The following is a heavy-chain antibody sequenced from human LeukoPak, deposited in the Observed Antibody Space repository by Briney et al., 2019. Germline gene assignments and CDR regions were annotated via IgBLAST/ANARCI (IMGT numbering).Heavy chain of an antibody. J-gene: IGHJ4*02. V-gene: IGHV4-34*01. CDR2: INHSGST. CDR3: ARRRVRGVISRGFYFDY. CDR1: GGSFSGYY. D-gene: IGHD3-10*01. Sequence: SETLSLTCAVYGGSFSGYYWSWIRQPPGKGLEWIGEINHSGSTNYNPSLKSRVTISVDTSKNQFSLKLSSVTAADTAVYYCARRRVRGVISRGFYFDYWGQGTLVTVSS.